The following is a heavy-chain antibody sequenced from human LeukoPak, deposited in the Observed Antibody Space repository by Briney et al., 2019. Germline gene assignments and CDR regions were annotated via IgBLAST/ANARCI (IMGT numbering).Heavy chain of an antibody. D-gene: IGHD6-19*01. V-gene: IGHV3-20*04. J-gene: IGHJ4*02. CDR1: GFTFDDYG. CDR3: ARVGYSSGWYGSYAY. CDR2: INWNGGST. Sequence: GGSLRLSCAASGFTFDDYGMSWVRQAPGKGLEWVSGINWNGGSTGYADSVKGRFTISRDNAKNSLYLQMNSLRAEDTAVYYCARVGYSSGWYGSYAYWGQGTLVTVSS.